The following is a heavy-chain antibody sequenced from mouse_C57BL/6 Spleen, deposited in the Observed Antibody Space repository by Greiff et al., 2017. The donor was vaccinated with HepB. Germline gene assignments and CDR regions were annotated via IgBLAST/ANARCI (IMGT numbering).Heavy chain of an antibody. CDR2: ISYDGSN. CDR1: GYSITSGYY. D-gene: IGHD1-1*01. V-gene: IGHV3-6*01. Sequence: ESGPGLVKPSQSLSLTCSVTGYSITSGYYWNWIRQFPGNKLEWMGYISYDGSNNYNPSLKNRISITRDTSKNQFFLKLNSVTTEDTATYYCARETVVAWYFDVWGTGTTVTVSS. CDR3: ARETVVAWYFDV. J-gene: IGHJ1*03.